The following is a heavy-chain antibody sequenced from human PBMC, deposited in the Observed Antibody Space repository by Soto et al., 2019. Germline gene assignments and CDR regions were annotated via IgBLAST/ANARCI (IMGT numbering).Heavy chain of an antibody. CDR1: GFTLSSYP. J-gene: IGHJ4*02. V-gene: IGHV3-30-3*01. CDR2: ISYDGSNK. CDR3: ARVPTSVYYVNSAVFRCFLY. D-gene: IGHD3-22*01. Sequence: PGVSPRLSCAASGFTLSSYPMHCVRQAPGKGLEWVAVISYDGSNKYYADSVKGRFTISRDNSKNTLYLQMTSLSAEDTAVDYCARVPTSVYYVNSAVFRCFLYWFQTTLVTVS.